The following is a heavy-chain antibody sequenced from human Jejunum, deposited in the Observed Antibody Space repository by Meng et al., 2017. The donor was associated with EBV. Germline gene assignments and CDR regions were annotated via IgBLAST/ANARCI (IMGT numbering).Heavy chain of an antibody. CDR3: TRGSTGAFNA. Sequence: QLRLQESGPGLVKPWDTLSLTSTVTGDSVRSYYWSWIRQSPEKGLEWIGYTHYSETSIYSPSLMSRATISVDTSNSQFSLKLNSVTAADTAIYYCTRGSTGAFNAWGQGILVTVSS. V-gene: IGHV4-59*02. CDR2: THYSETS. D-gene: IGHD1-26*01. J-gene: IGHJ5*02. CDR1: GDSVRSYY.